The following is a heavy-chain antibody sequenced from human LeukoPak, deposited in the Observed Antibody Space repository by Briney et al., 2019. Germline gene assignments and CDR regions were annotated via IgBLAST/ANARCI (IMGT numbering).Heavy chain of an antibody. CDR2: ISYDGSNK. J-gene: IGHJ4*02. CDR3: AKSIPEWATAFDY. CDR1: GFTFSSYG. Sequence: GGSLRLSCAASGFTFSSYGMHWVRQAPGKGLELVAVISYDGSNKYYADSVKGRFTISRDNSKNTLYLQMNSLRAEDTAVYYCAKSIPEWATAFDYWGQGTLVTVSS. V-gene: IGHV3-30*18. D-gene: IGHD5-12*01.